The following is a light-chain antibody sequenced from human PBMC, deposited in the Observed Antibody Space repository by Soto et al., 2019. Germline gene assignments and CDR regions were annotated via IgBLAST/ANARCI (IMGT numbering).Light chain of an antibody. CDR2: AAS. V-gene: IGKV1-12*01. CDR1: QGIAGR. CDR3: QQVNRSPYT. Sequence: DIQMTQSPSSMSAALGDRVTITCRASQGIAGRVAWYQQKPGKAPKLLYAASSLQSGVPLRFSGSGSGTDFTLTITNLQPEDFATYYCQQVNRSPYTFGQGTKLEI. J-gene: IGKJ2*01.